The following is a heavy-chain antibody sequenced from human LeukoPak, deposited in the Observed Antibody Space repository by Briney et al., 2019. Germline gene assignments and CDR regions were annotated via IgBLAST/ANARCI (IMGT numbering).Heavy chain of an antibody. V-gene: IGHV4-59*08. Sequence: SETLSLTCSVSGVPIRTYYWTWFRQPPGKGLEWIGYIYHTGSTNYNPSLKSRVTLSIDTSRSQFSLRLTSVTAADTAVYYCSNYDGAPRSWGQGTLVTVSS. D-gene: IGHD3-16*01. CDR2: IYHTGST. J-gene: IGHJ4*02. CDR1: GVPIRTYY. CDR3: SNYDGAPRS.